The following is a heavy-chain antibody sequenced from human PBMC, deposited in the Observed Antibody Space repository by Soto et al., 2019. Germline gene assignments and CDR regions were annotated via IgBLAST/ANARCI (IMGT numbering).Heavy chain of an antibody. CDR3: ARDWTARSSSWYLPLEFDP. D-gene: IGHD6-13*01. J-gene: IGHJ5*02. CDR1: GGSISSYY. CDR2: IYTSGST. Sequence: SETLSLTCTVSGGSISSYYWSWIRQPAGRGLEWIGRIYTSGSTNYNPSLKSRVTMSVDTSKNQFSLKLSSVTAADTAVYYCARDWTARSSSWYLPLEFDPWGQGTLVTVSS. V-gene: IGHV4-4*07.